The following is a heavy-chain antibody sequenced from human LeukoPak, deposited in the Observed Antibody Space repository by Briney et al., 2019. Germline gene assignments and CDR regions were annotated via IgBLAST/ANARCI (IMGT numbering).Heavy chain of an antibody. J-gene: IGHJ4*02. CDR2: IYYNGNT. D-gene: IGHD6-25*01. CDR3: ARATAAPSSYFFDH. CDR1: GGSIRSSNSF. V-gene: IGHV4-39*07. Sequence: PSETLSLTCSVSGGSIRSSNSFWGWIRQPPGERLEWIATIYYNGNTYYNPSLQSRVTISVDTSTNQFSLKLNSVIAADTAVYCARATAAPSSYFFDHWGQGTLVTVSS.